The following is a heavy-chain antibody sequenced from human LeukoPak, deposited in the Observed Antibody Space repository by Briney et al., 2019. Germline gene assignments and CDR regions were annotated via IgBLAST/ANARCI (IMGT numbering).Heavy chain of an antibody. CDR2: IIPIFGTA. D-gene: IGHD4-17*01. V-gene: IGHV1-69*06. CDR3: ASNGDYVPTEYFQH. J-gene: IGHJ1*01. CDR1: GGTFSSYA. Sequence: ASVKVSCKASGGTFSSYAISWVRQAPGQGLEWMGGIIPIFGTANYAQKFQGRVTITADKSTSTAYMELSSPRSEDTAVYYCASNGDYVPTEYFQHWGQGTLVTVSS.